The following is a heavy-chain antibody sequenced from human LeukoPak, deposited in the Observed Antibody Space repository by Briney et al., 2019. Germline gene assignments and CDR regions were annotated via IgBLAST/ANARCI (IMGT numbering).Heavy chain of an antibody. CDR3: TRPYYGSGSYYDYFDY. V-gene: IGHV3-49*03. D-gene: IGHD3-10*01. J-gene: IGHJ4*02. Sequence: PGRSLRLSCTASGFTFGDYAMSWFRQAPGKGLEWVGFIRSKAYGGTTEYAASVKGRLTISRDDSKSIAYLQMNSLKTEDTAVYYCTRPYYGSGSYYDYFDYWGQGTLVTVSS. CDR2: IRSKAYGGTT. CDR1: GFTFGDYA.